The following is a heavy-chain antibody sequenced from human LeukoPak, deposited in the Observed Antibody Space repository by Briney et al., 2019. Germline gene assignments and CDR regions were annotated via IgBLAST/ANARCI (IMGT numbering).Heavy chain of an antibody. CDR2: MYHTGSG. CDR1: GVSVSSNY. V-gene: IGHV4-59*02. Sequence: KTSETLSLTCTVSGVSVSSNYWSWIRQAPGKGLEWIGYMYHTGSGNYNPSLKSRVTISVDTSKNQFSLDVNSVTGADSAVYYCARWALKSAFDLWGQGTTVTVAS. J-gene: IGHJ3*01. CDR3: ARWALKSAFDL.